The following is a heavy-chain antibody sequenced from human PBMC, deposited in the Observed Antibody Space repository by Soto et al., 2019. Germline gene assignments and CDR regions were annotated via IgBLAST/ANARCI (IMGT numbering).Heavy chain of an antibody. D-gene: IGHD6-19*01. Sequence: XGALRLSCAASGFTVSSYAMSGVRQAPGKGLEWVSAISGSGGSTYYADSVKGRFTISRDNSKNTLYLQMNSLRAEDTAVYYCEKEKIAVAGQVDYWGQGTQVTVSS. J-gene: IGHJ4*02. V-gene: IGHV3-23*01. CDR2: ISGSGGST. CDR3: EKEKIAVAGQVDY. CDR1: GFTVSSYA.